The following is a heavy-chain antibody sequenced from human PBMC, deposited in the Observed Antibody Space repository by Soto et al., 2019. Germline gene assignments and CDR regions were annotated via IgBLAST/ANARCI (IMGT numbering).Heavy chain of an antibody. CDR3: ARGVVRYDFWSGYSPSGWFDP. D-gene: IGHD3-3*01. CDR2: IYYSGST. CDR1: GGSISSYY. Sequence: SETLSLTCTVSGGSISSYYWSWIRQPPGKGLEWIGYIYYSGSTNYNPSLKSRVTISVDTSKNQFSLKLSSVTAADTAVYYCARGVVRYDFWSGYSPSGWFDPWGQGTLVTSPQ. J-gene: IGHJ5*02. V-gene: IGHV4-59*01.